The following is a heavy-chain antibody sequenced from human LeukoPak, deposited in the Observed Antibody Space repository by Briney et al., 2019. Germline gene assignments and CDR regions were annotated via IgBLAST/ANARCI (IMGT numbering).Heavy chain of an antibody. CDR2: ITDTGGDT. CDR3: AKGSSPSRPYYFDY. Sequence: PGGSLRLSCAASGFTFGSYAMSWVRQAPGKGLEWVLAITDTGGDTYYADSVKGRFTISRDNSRNTLYLQMNSLRAEDTALYYCAKGSSPSRPYYFDYWGQGTLVTVSS. J-gene: IGHJ4*02. D-gene: IGHD1-26*01. CDR1: GFTFGSYA. V-gene: IGHV3-23*01.